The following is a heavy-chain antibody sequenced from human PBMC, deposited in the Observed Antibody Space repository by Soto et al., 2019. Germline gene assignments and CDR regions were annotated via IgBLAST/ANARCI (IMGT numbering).Heavy chain of an antibody. CDR2: IVVGSGNT. CDR3: AAEDSNHNWFDP. D-gene: IGHD4-4*01. V-gene: IGHV1-58*02. J-gene: IGHJ5*02. Sequence: TSVKVTCKDSGFTYTSTARQWVRQARGQRLEWIGWIVVGSGNTNYAQKFQERVTITRDMSTSTAYMELSSLRSEDTAVYYCAAEDSNHNWFDPWGQGTLVTVSS. CDR1: GFTYTSTA.